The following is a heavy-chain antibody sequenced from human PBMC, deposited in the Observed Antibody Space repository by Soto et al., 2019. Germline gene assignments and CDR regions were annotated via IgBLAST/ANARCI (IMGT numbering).Heavy chain of an antibody. CDR2: SHYSGNT. D-gene: IGHD1-1*01. J-gene: IGHJ3*02. Sequence: SETLSLTCTVSDGSIISYFWTWIRQSPGRGLQWIGYSHYSGNTNYNPSLKSRVTMSVDTSKNQFSLNLVSVTAADTAVYYCARMNQLAPKRNAFDIWGQGTMVTVSS. V-gene: IGHV4-59*01. CDR3: ARMNQLAPKRNAFDI. CDR1: DGSIISYF.